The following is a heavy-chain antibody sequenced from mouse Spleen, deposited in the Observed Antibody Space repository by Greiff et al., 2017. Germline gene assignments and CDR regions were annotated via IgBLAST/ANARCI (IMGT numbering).Heavy chain of an antibody. D-gene: IGHD1-1*01. J-gene: IGHJ3*01. CDR1: GYSIISGYY. CDR2: ISYDGSS. CDR3: AVYYYGSSSFAY. Sequence: DVKLVESGPGLVKPSQSLSLTCSVTGYSIISGYYWNWIRQFPGNKLEWMGYISYDGSSNYNPSLKNRISITRDTSKNQFFLKLNSVTTEDTATYYCAVYYYGSSSFAYWGQGTLVTVSA. V-gene: IGHV3-6*01.